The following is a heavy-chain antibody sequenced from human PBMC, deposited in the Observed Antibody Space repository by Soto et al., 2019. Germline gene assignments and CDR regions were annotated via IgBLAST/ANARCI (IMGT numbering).Heavy chain of an antibody. CDR1: GGSISSSHW. CDR2: ISYSGTS. V-gene: IGHV4-4*02. D-gene: IGHD3-9*01. CDR3: ARVVLTITRGAFDA. Sequence: QVQLQESGPGLVKPSGTLSLTCAVSGGSISSSHWWTWVRQSPGKGLEYIGEISYSGTSNSNPSRKSRVTLSVDKSKNHFSLTLTSVTAADTAVYYCARVVLTITRGAFDAWGQGTLVIVSS. J-gene: IGHJ3*01.